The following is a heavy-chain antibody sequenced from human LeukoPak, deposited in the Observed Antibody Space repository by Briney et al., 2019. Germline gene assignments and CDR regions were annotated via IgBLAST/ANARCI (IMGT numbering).Heavy chain of an antibody. D-gene: IGHD7-27*01. CDR2: ISGSGGST. V-gene: IGHV3-23*01. Sequence: GGSLRLSCAASGFTFSSYAMSWVRQAPGKGLEWVSAISGSGGSTYYADSVKGRFTISRDNSKNTLYLQMSSLRAEDTAVSYCAKLGSYYYYGMDVWGQGTTVTVSS. CDR1: GFTFSSYA. CDR3: AKLGSYYYYGMDV. J-gene: IGHJ6*02.